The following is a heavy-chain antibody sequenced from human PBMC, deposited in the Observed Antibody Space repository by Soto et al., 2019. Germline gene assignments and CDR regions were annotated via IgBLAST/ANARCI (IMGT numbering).Heavy chain of an antibody. D-gene: IGHD5-18*01. Sequence: GGSLRLSCAASGFTFSSYAMSWVRQAPGKGLEWVGRIKSKTDGGTTDYAAPVKGRFTISRDDSKNTLYLQMNSLKTEDTAVYYCTQDPGYSYGYYYYYYMDVWGKGTTVTVSS. CDR3: TQDPGYSYGYYYYYYMDV. J-gene: IGHJ6*03. V-gene: IGHV3-15*01. CDR2: IKSKTDGGTT. CDR1: GFTFSSYA.